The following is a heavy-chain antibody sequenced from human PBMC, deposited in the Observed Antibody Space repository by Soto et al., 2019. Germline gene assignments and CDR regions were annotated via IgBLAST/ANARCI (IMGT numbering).Heavy chain of an antibody. CDR2: ISAKNGNT. J-gene: IGHJ4*02. CDR1: GYTFNNSG. D-gene: IGHD2-2*01. CDR3: ARDLGDIVVVSAATEFDH. Sequence: QVQLVQSGAEVKKPGASVKVSCKASGYTFNNSGISWVRQAPGRGLEWMGWISAKNGNTTYAQKFQGRVTMTTDTATRTAYMDLRSLRSDGTAVYFCARDLGDIVVVSAATEFDHWGQGTLVTVSS. V-gene: IGHV1-18*04.